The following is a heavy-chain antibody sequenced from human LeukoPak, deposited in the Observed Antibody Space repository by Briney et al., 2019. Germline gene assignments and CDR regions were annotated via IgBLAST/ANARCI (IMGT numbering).Heavy chain of an antibody. CDR2: MNPNSGNT. CDR3: ARESRTVEMGTSIHGHWFDP. V-gene: IGHV1-8*03. Sequence: ASVKVSCKASGYTFTSYDINWVRQATGQGLEWMGWMNPNSGNTGYAQKFQGRDTITRNTSISTAYMELSSLRSEDTAVYYCARESRTVEMGTSIHGHWFDPWGQGTLVTVSS. D-gene: IGHD5-24*01. CDR1: GYTFTSYD. J-gene: IGHJ5*02.